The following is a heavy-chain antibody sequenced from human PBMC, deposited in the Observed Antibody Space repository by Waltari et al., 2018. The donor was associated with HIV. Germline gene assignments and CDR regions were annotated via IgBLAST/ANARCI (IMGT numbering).Heavy chain of an antibody. Sequence: EVQLVVSGGGLVQPGGSLRLPCAASRFTCSSYWMSWVRQAPGQGLELVANIKQDGSEKYYVDSVKGRFTISRDNAKNSLYLQMNSLRAEDTAVYYCARDNWNDGLDIWGQGTMVTVSS. V-gene: IGHV3-7*01. CDR1: RFTCSSYW. CDR2: IKQDGSEK. J-gene: IGHJ3*02. CDR3: ARDNWNDGLDI. D-gene: IGHD1-1*01.